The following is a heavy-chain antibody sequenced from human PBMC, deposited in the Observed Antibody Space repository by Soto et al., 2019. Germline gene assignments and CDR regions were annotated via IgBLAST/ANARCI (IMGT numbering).Heavy chain of an antibody. CDR3: ARDPGYCTNGVCYPQSLDY. V-gene: IGHV3-30*03. Sequence: PGESLKISCAASGFTFSSYGMHWVRQAPGKGLEWVAVISYDGSNKYYADSVKGRFTISRDNSKNTLYLQMNSLRAEDTAVYYCARDPGYCTNGVCYPQSLDYWGQGTLVTVSS. J-gene: IGHJ4*02. D-gene: IGHD2-8*01. CDR1: GFTFSSYG. CDR2: ISYDGSNK.